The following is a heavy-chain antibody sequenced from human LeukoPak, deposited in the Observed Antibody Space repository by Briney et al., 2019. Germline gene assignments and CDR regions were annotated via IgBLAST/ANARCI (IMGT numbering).Heavy chain of an antibody. CDR1: GGSLSGYY. CDR3: ARRGYDYVWGSYRYDY. Sequence: PSETLSLTCAVYGGSLSGYYWSWIRQPPGKGLEWIGEINHSGSTNYNPSLKSRVTISVDTSKNQFSLKLSSVTAADTAVYYCARRGYDYVWGSYRYDYWGQGTLVTVSS. J-gene: IGHJ4*02. D-gene: IGHD3-16*02. V-gene: IGHV4-34*01. CDR2: INHSGST.